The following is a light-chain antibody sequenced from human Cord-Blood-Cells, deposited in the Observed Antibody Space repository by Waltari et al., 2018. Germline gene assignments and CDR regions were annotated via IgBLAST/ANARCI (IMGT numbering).Light chain of an antibody. CDR1: QSVSSN. CDR3: QQYNNWPPIT. J-gene: IGKJ5*01. Sequence: EIVMTQSPATLSVSPGERATLSCRARQSVSSNLAWYQQKPGQAPRLLIYGASTRATGIPARFSGSGSGTEFTLTISSLQSEDFAVYDCQQYNNWPPITFGQGTRLEIK. V-gene: IGKV3-15*01. CDR2: GAS.